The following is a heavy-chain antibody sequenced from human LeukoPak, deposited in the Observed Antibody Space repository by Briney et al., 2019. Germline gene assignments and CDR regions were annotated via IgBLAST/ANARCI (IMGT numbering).Heavy chain of an antibody. CDR3: AKDIVATMDGHHFDY. CDR2: IKQDGSVQ. J-gene: IGHJ4*02. V-gene: IGHV3-7*01. CDR1: GFTFSSFW. D-gene: IGHD5-12*01. Sequence: GGSLRLSCAASGFTFSSFWMSWVRQAPGKGLEWVANIKQDGSVQYYVDSVKGRFTISRDNAKNSLYLQMNSLRAEDTAVYYCAKDIVATMDGHHFDYWGQGTLVTVSS.